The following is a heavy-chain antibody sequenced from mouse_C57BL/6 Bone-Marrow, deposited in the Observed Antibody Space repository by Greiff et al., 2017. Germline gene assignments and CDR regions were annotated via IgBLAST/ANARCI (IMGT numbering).Heavy chain of an antibody. CDR2: ISYDGSN. D-gene: IGHD1-1*01. J-gene: IGHJ1*03. CDR1: GYSITSGYY. Sequence: ESGPGFVKPSQSLSLTCSVTGYSITSGYYWNWLRQFPGNKLEWMGYISYDGSNNYNSSLKNRISITRDTSKNQFFLKLNSVTTEDTATYYCAGQIYYLWYFDVWGTGTTVTVSS. CDR3: AGQIYYLWYFDV. V-gene: IGHV3-6*01.